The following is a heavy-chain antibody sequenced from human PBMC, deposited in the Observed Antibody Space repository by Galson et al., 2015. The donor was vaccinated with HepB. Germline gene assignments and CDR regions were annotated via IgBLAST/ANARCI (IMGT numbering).Heavy chain of an antibody. J-gene: IGHJ5*02. D-gene: IGHD3-3*01. CDR3: ARGPITIFGVGQYNWFDP. CDR2: IIPIFDTA. CDR1: GDTFSSYA. Sequence: SVKVSCKASGDTFSSYAISWVRQAPGQGLEWMGGIIPIFDTANYAQKFQGRVTITADESTSTAYMELSSLRSEEKAVYYCARGPITIFGVGQYNWFDPWGQGTLVTVSS. V-gene: IGHV1-69*13.